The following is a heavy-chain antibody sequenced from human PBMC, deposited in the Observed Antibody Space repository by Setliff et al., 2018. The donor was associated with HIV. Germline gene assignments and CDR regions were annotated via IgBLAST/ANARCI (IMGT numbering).Heavy chain of an antibody. D-gene: IGHD3-22*01. CDR3: ARDRASSGYYARFDH. CDR1: GFTFSNYN. V-gene: IGHV3-21*01. CDR2: ISYDSRFI. J-gene: IGHJ4*02. Sequence: LRLSCTASGFTFSNYNLNWVRQAPGKGLEWVSSISYDSRFIYHADSMKGRFTISRDNAKKLVYLQMNSLRAEDTAIYYCARDRASSGYYARFDHWGQGTLVTVSS.